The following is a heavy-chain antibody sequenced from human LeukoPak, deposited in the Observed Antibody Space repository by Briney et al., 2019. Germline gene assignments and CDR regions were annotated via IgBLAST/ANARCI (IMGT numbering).Heavy chain of an antibody. Sequence: GGSLRLSCAASGFTFSSYEMNWVRQAPGKGLEWVSYISSSGSTIYYADSVKGRFTISRDNAKNSLYLQMNSPRAEDTAVYYCARGDSSGWSTYYYYYYMDVWGKGTTVTISS. V-gene: IGHV3-48*03. CDR3: ARGDSSGWSTYYYYYYMDV. CDR1: GFTFSSYE. J-gene: IGHJ6*03. D-gene: IGHD6-19*01. CDR2: ISSSGSTI.